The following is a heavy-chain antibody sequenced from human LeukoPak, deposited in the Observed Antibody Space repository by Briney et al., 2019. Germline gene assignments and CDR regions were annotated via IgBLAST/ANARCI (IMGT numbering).Heavy chain of an antibody. CDR3: ARESGYYYDTSGYTFDY. D-gene: IGHD3-22*01. Sequence: PSEILSLTCTVSGGSRNNYYWSWIRQSAGKGLEWIGRIYTSGSTNYNPSLKSRVSMSVDTSKNQFSLRLRSVTAADTAVYYCARESGYYYDTSGYTFDYWGQGILVTVSS. CDR1: GGSRNNYY. CDR2: IYTSGST. V-gene: IGHV4-4*07. J-gene: IGHJ4*02.